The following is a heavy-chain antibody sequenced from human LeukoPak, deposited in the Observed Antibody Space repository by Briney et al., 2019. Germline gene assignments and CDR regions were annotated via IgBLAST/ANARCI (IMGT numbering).Heavy chain of an antibody. CDR3: ARDFDILGLIACDY. Sequence: ASVKVSCKASGYTFTGYYMHWVRQAPGQGLEWMGWINPNSGGTNYAQKFQGRVTMTRDTSISTAYMELSRLRSDDTAVYYCARDFDILGLIACDYWGQGTLVTVSS. D-gene: IGHD3-9*01. V-gene: IGHV1-2*02. CDR1: GYTFTGYY. J-gene: IGHJ4*02. CDR2: INPNSGGT.